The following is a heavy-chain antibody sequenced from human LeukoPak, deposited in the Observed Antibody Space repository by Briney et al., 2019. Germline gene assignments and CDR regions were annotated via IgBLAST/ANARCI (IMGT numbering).Heavy chain of an antibody. D-gene: IGHD3-10*02. CDR2: ISYDGSNK. CDR3: AELGITMIGGV. Sequence: GGSLRLSCAASGFTFSSYGMHWVRQAPGKGLEWVAVISYDGSNKYYADSVKGRFTISRDNAKNSLYLQMSSLRAEDTAVYYCAELGITMIGGVWGKGTTVTISS. V-gene: IGHV3-30*18. CDR1: GFTFSSYG. J-gene: IGHJ6*04.